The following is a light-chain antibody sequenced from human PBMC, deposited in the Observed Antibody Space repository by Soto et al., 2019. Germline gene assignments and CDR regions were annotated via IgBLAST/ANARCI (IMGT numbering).Light chain of an antibody. Sequence: DIQMTQSPSTLSASVGDRDTITCRASQSISSWLAWYQQKPGKAPKLLIYKASSLESGVPSRFSGSGSGTEFTLTISSLQPDDFATYYCQQYNSWTFGQGTKV. CDR2: KAS. J-gene: IGKJ1*01. CDR1: QSISSW. CDR3: QQYNSWT. V-gene: IGKV1-5*03.